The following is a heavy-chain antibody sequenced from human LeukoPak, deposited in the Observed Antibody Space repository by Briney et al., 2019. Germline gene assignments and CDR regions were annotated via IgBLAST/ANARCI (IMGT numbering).Heavy chain of an antibody. V-gene: IGHV4-4*07. CDR1: GGSISSYY. CDR2: IYTSGST. Sequence: SETLSLTCTVSGGSISSYYWSWIRPSAGKGLEWIGRIYTSGSTNYNPSLKSRVTMSVDTSKNQFSLKLSSVTAADTAVYYCARNGGSGTYYDGSFGYWGQGTLVTVSS. J-gene: IGHJ4*02. CDR3: ARNGGSGTYYDGSFGY. D-gene: IGHD1-26*01.